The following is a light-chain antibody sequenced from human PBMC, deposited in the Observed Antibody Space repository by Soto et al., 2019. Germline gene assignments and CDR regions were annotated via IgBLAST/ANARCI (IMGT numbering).Light chain of an antibody. CDR1: SSDVGSYNL. Sequence: QSALTQPASVSGSPGQSITISCTGTSSDVGSYNLVSWYQQHPGKAPKLMIYEGSKRPSGVSNRFSGSKSGNTASLTISGLQAEGEADYYCCSYAGSSRGFGGGTQLTVL. CDR2: EGS. V-gene: IGLV2-23*01. J-gene: IGLJ2*01. CDR3: CSYAGSSRG.